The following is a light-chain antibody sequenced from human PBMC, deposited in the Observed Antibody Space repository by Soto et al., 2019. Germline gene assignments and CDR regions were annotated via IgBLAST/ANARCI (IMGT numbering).Light chain of an antibody. CDR3: QHTYSVPFT. J-gene: IGKJ3*01. Sequence: EIVLTQSPVTLSLSPGERATLSCRASQSVSSSYLAWYQQKPGQAPRLLIYGASSRATGIPDRFSGSGSGTDFTLTIIRLEPEDFATYFCQHTYSVPFTFGPGTKVDIK. V-gene: IGKV3-20*01. CDR2: GAS. CDR1: QSVSSSY.